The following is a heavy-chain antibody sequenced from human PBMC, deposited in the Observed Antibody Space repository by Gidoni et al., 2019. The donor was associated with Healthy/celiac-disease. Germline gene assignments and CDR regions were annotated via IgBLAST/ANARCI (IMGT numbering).Heavy chain of an antibody. CDR3: ARHPDYYGSGSYYNSPNFDY. D-gene: IGHD3-10*01. Sequence: EVQLVQSGAEVKKPGESLTISCKGSGYSFTSYWIAWVRQMPGKGLEWMGIIYPGDSDTRYSPSFQGQVTISADKSISTAYLQWSSLKASDTAMYYCARHPDYYGSGSYYNSPNFDYWGQGTLVTVSS. CDR1: GYSFTSYW. CDR2: IYPGDSDT. V-gene: IGHV5-51*01. J-gene: IGHJ4*02.